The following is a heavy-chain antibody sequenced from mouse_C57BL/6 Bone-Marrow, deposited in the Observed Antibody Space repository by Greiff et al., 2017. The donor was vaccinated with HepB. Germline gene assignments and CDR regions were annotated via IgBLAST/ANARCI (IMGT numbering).Heavy chain of an antibody. J-gene: IGHJ4*01. CDR1: GYTFTSYG. CDR3: ARWGTTVVPYAMDY. Sequence: QVQLQQSGAELARPGASVKLSCKASGYTFTSYGISWVKQRTGQGLEWIGEIYPRSGNTYYNEKFKGKATLTADKSSSTAYMELRSLTSEDSAVYFCARWGTTVVPYAMDYWGQGTSVTVSS. CDR2: IYPRSGNT. D-gene: IGHD1-1*01. V-gene: IGHV1-81*01.